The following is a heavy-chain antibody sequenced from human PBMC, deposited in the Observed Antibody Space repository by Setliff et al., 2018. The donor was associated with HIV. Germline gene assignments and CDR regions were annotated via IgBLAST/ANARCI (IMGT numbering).Heavy chain of an antibody. J-gene: IGHJ5*02. CDR2: IFGSADNT. Sequence: LRLSCSASGFTLSTYAMSWVRQAPGKGLEWVSAIFGSADNTHYADSVKGRFTISRDISKNTLYLQMNSLRAEDTAVYFCAKGQDGLRYNWFDPWGQGTLVTVSS. CDR3: AKGQDGLRYNWFDP. CDR1: GFTLSTYA. V-gene: IGHV3-23*01.